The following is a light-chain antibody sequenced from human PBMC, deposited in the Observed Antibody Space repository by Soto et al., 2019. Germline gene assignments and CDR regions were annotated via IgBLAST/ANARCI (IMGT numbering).Light chain of an antibody. CDR3: QHRSSWPLT. CDR2: DAS. CDR1: QSVTIK. Sequence: EVVLTQSPATLSLSPGDRATLSCRASQSVTIKLAWYQRRPGQAPRLLIYDASTRATGIPARFSGSGSGTDFTLTISSLEPEDFAVYFCQHRSSWPLTFGGGTKVEI. V-gene: IGKV3-11*01. J-gene: IGKJ4*01.